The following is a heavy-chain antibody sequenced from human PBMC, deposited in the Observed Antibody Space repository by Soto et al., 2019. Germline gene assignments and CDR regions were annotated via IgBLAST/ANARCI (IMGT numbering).Heavy chain of an antibody. Sequence: SETLSLTCTVSGGSISKYYWGWSRQPPGKGLEWIGYISFGGNTNYNSSLKSRVTMSVDASKNQFSLKLSSVTAADTAVYYCARGIGYSYGLEYYYYGMDVWGQGTTVS. CDR2: ISFGGNT. CDR3: ARGIGYSYGLEYYYYGMDV. D-gene: IGHD5-18*01. CDR1: GGSISKYY. J-gene: IGHJ6*02. V-gene: IGHV4-59*08.